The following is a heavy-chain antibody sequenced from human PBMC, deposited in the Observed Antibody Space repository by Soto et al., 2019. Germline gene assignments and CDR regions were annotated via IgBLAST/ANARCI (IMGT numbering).Heavy chain of an antibody. CDR2: INPSGGST. CDR3: ARGKGGSGWYKNYYYYGMDV. Sequence: ASVKVSCKASGYTFTSYYMHWARQAPGQGLEWMGIINPSGGSTSYAQKFQGRVTMTRDTSTSTVYMELSSLRCEDTAVYYCARGKGGSGWYKNYYYYGMDVWGQGTTVTVSS. J-gene: IGHJ6*02. D-gene: IGHD6-19*01. CDR1: GYTFTSYY. V-gene: IGHV1-46*01.